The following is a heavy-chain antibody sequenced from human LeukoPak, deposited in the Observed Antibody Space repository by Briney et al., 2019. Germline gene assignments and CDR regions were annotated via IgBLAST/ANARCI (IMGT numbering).Heavy chain of an antibody. Sequence: PGGSLRLSCVASGFIFNNFEMNWVRQAPGKGLEWISYISDRGSTMYYADSVKGRFTISRDNARNSLYLQMSSLRAEDTAVYYCATRVVRGQGTLVTVSS. CDR2: ISDRGSTM. CDR1: GFIFNNFE. CDR3: ATRVV. V-gene: IGHV3-48*03. J-gene: IGHJ4*02.